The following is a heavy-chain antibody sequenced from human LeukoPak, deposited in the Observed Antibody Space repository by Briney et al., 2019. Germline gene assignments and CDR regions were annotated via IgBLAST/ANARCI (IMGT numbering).Heavy chain of an antibody. Sequence: ASVKVSCKASGGTFTSYVISWVRQAPGQGRERMGGIIPIFGTAKYAQKFQGRVTITTDESTSTAYMELSSLRSDDTAVYYCARDDVAYYDSSGYYNLFDPWGQGTLVTVSS. CDR2: IIPIFGTA. CDR3: ARDDVAYYDSSGYYNLFDP. J-gene: IGHJ5*02. V-gene: IGHV1-69*05. D-gene: IGHD3-22*01. CDR1: GGTFTSYV.